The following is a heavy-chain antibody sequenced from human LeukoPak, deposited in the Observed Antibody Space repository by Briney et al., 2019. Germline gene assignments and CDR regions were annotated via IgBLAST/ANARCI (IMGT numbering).Heavy chain of an antibody. Sequence: PSETLSLTCTVSGGSISSYYWSWIRQPPGKGLEWIGYIYHSGSTNYNPSLKSRVTISVDTSKNQFSLKLSSVTAADTAVYYCARVLGHYYYYMDVWGKGTTVTVSS. V-gene: IGHV4-59*08. J-gene: IGHJ6*03. CDR1: GGSISSYY. CDR3: ARVLGHYYYYMDV. CDR2: IYHSGST.